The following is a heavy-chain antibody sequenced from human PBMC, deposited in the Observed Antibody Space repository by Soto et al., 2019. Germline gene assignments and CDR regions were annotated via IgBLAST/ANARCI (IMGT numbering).Heavy chain of an antibody. Sequence: PSETLSLTCAVYGGSFSGYYWSWIRQPPGKGLEWIGEINHSGSTNYNPSLKSRVTISVDTSKNQFSLKLSSVTAADTAVYYCASGGVKPAVAGSGWFDPWGQGTLVTVSS. CDR2: INHSGST. CDR1: GGSFSGYY. D-gene: IGHD6-19*01. J-gene: IGHJ5*02. CDR3: ASGGVKPAVAGSGWFDP. V-gene: IGHV4-34*01.